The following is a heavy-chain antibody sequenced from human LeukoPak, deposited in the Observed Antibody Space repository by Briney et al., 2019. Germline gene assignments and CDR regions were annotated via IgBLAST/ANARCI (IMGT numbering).Heavy chain of an antibody. CDR3: AREGQGYYDSSGYYHDAFDI. CDR2: IYYSGST. J-gene: IGHJ3*02. V-gene: IGHV4-39*07. Sequence: SETLSLTCTVSGGSISSSSYYWGWIRQPPGKGLEWIGSIYYSGSTCHNPSLKSRVTISVDTSKNQFSLKLSSVTAADTAVYYCAREGQGYYDSSGYYHDAFDIWGQGTMVTVSS. CDR1: GGSISSSSYY. D-gene: IGHD3-22*01.